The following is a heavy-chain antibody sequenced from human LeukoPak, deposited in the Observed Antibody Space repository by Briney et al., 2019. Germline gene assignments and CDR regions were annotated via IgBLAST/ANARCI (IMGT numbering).Heavy chain of an antibody. V-gene: IGHV3-23*01. J-gene: IGHJ4*02. Sequence: GGSLRLSCAASGFTFSSYEMNWVRQAPGKGPEWVSAISGSGGSTHYADSVKGRFTISRDNSKNTLYLQMNSLRAEDTAVYYCAKDMPYCSGGSCYFEGFDYWGQGTLVTVSS. D-gene: IGHD2-15*01. CDR3: AKDMPYCSGGSCYFEGFDY. CDR2: ISGSGGST. CDR1: GFTFSSYE.